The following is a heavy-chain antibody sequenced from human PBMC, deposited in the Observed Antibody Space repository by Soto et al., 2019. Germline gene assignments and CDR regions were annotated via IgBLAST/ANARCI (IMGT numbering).Heavy chain of an antibody. J-gene: IGHJ4*02. V-gene: IGHV1-69*01. CDR1: GGSFSDFA. CDR3: ARGGIVAVPAALSSYDDYTNYRFDS. CDR2: IIPMFAAT. D-gene: IGHD2-15*01. Sequence: QVQLAQSGAEVRKPGSSVKVSCRASGGSFSDFAFSWVRQAPGQGLEWMGGIIPMFAATKYAQRFQDRVTITADASTKTVYLPLSSLTSDDSAVYYCARGGIVAVPAALSSYDDYTNYRFDSWGQGTLVSVSS.